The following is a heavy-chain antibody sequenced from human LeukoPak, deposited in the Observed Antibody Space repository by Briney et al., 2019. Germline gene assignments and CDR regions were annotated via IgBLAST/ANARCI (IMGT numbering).Heavy chain of an antibody. CDR1: GGSISSGGYY. D-gene: IGHD3-22*01. CDR2: IYYSGST. J-gene: IGHJ4*02. V-gene: IGHV4-31*03. Sequence: PSETLSPTCTVSGGSISSGGYYWSWIRQHPGKGLEWIGYIYYSGSTYYNPSLKSRVTISVDTSKNQFSLKLSSVTAADTAVYYCARSYYYDSSGYYRMGDYFDYWGQGTLVTVSS. CDR3: ARSYYYDSSGYYRMGDYFDY.